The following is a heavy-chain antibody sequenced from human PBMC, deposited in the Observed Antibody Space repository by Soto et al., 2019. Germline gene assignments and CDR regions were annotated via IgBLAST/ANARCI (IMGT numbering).Heavy chain of an antibody. D-gene: IGHD2-21*02. CDR3: ARGPNCGGDCD. V-gene: IGHV1-3*01. Sequence: QVHLVQSGAEVKRPGASVKVSCKTSGYSFTTQTLNWVRQAPGQSLEWVGWINGGNGATKYSPKFQGRHYITRDASASTAFMELSSLRSEDTAVYYCARGPNCGGDCDWGQGTLVTVSS. J-gene: IGHJ4*02. CDR2: INGGNGAT. CDR1: GYSFTTQT.